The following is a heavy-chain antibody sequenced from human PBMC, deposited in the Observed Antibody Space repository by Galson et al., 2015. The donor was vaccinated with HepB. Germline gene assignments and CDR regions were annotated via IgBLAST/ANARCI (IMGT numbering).Heavy chain of an antibody. J-gene: IGHJ4*02. CDR2: IIPIFDSS. D-gene: IGHD2-2*01. Sequence: SVKVSCKASGGPFSSYAISWVRQAPGQGLEWMGGIIPIFDSSNYAQKFQGRVTITADKSTSTGYMELSSLRSEDTAVYYCARVLPAAPYYFDYWGQGTLVTVSS. CDR3: ARVLPAAPYYFDY. CDR1: GGPFSSYA. V-gene: IGHV1-69*06.